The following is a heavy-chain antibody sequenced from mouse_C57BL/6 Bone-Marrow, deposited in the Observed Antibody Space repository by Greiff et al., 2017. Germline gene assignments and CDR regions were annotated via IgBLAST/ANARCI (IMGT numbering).Heavy chain of an antibody. CDR2: INPSSGYT. J-gene: IGHJ4*01. V-gene: IGHV1-7*01. D-gene: IGHD1-1*01. Sequence: QVQLQQSGAELAKPGASVKLSCKASGYTFTSYWLHWVKQRPGQGLEWIGYINPSSGYTKYNQKFKDKATLTADKSSSTAYMQLSSLTYEDSAVYYCARSYYYGSSHDYYAMDYWGQGTSVTVSS. CDR1: GYTFTSYW. CDR3: ARSYYYGSSHDYYAMDY.